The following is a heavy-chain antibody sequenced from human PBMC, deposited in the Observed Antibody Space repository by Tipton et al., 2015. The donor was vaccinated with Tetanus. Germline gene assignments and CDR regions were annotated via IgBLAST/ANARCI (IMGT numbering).Heavy chain of an antibody. V-gene: IGHV3-33*01. CDR1: GFIFSSYG. J-gene: IGHJ4*02. D-gene: IGHD2-15*01. CDR3: AREADFSGGSCFSGDFDN. CDR2: SWYDGTDT. Sequence: SLRLSCAASGFIFSSYGIHWVRQAPGKELEWVAVSWYDGTDTYYADSVKGRFTISRDNSKNTLYLQMNSLRAEDTAVYYCAREADFSGGSCFSGDFDNWGQGTQFTVSS.